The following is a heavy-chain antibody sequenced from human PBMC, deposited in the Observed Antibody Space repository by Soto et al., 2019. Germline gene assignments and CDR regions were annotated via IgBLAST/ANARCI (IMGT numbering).Heavy chain of an antibody. D-gene: IGHD4-4*01. J-gene: IGHJ5*02. CDR3: VRDSLGTETTSYLDP. CDR2: ISPYNGDT. Sequence: QVQLVQSGPEVKKPGASVRVSCKTSGYTFTNYGISWLRQAPGQGLEWMGWISPYNGDTNFAQKVQGRVTLTTDTSTSTSYMQLWSLTSADTAMYYCVRDSLGTETTSYLDPWGQGTLVTFSS. V-gene: IGHV1-18*04. CDR1: GYTFTNYG.